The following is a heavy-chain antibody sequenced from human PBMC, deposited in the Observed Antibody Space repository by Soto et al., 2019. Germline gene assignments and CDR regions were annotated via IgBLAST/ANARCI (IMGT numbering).Heavy chain of an antibody. V-gene: IGHV4-39*01. Sequence: PSETLSLTCTVSGGSISSSRYYWGWIRQPPGKGLEWIGNIYYSGTTHHNPSLKSRVTISADTSKNQFSLKLKSVTAADTAVYYCARLLSSSSYYDILTGYSVDYWGQGTLVTVSS. D-gene: IGHD3-9*01. J-gene: IGHJ4*02. CDR3: ARLLSSSSYYDILTGYSVDY. CDR1: GGSISSSRYY. CDR2: IYYSGTT.